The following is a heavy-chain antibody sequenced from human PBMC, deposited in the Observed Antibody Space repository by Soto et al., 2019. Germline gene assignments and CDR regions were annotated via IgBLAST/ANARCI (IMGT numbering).Heavy chain of an antibody. CDR3: ARDGGVYDYSPFDY. V-gene: IGHV1-69*13. CDR2: IIPIFGTA. J-gene: IGHJ4*02. D-gene: IGHD4-4*01. CDR1: GGTFSSYA. Sequence: SLKVSCKASGGTFSSYAISWVRQAPGQGLEWMGGIIPIFGTADYAQKFQGRVTITADESTSTAYMELSSLRSEDTAVYYCARDGGVYDYSPFDYCGQGTLVTVSS.